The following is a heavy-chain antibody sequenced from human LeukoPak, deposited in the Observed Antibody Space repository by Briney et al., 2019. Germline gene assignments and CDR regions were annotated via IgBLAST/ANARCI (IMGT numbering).Heavy chain of an antibody. CDR3: ARVGGSYYYDSSGYYHEGDAFDI. Sequence: GGSLRLSCAASGFNFNSYWMSWVRQAPGKGLECVANIKQDGSDIYFVDSVKGRFTISRDNAKNSLYLQMNSLGAEDTAVYYCARVGGSYYYDSSGYYHEGDAFDIWGQGTMVTVSS. CDR1: GFNFNSYW. J-gene: IGHJ3*02. CDR2: IKQDGSDI. D-gene: IGHD3-22*01. V-gene: IGHV3-7*02.